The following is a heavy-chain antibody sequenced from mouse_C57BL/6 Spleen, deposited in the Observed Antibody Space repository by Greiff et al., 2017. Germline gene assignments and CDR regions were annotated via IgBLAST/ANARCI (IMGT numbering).Heavy chain of an antibody. CDR1: GYSFTGYY. CDR3: ASLIYYYGSSYYFDY. Sequence: EVQLQQSGPELVKPGASVKISCKASGYSFTGYYMNWVKQSPEKSLEWIGEINPSTGGTTYNQKFKAKDTLTVDKSSSTAYMQLKSLTSEDSAVYYCASLIYYYGSSYYFDYWGQGTTLTVSS. V-gene: IGHV1-42*01. CDR2: INPSTGGT. J-gene: IGHJ2*01. D-gene: IGHD1-1*01.